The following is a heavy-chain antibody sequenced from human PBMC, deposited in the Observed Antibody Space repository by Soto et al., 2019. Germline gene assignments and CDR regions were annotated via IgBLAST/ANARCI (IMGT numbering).Heavy chain of an antibody. J-gene: IGHJ4*02. CDR3: SGDSSGWHLDY. Sequence: QVQLVESGGGVVQPGRSLRLSCAASGFTFSSYGMHWVRQAPGKGLEWVAVISYDGSNKYYADSVKGRFTISRDNPKNTLYLQMNSLRAEDTAVYYCSGDSSGWHLDYWGQGTLVTVSS. CDR2: ISYDGSNK. V-gene: IGHV3-30*03. CDR1: GFTFSSYG. D-gene: IGHD6-19*01.